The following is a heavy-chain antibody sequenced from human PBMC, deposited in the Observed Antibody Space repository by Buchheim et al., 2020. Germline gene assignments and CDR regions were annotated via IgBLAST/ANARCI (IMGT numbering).Heavy chain of an antibody. J-gene: IGHJ6*02. CDR3: ARDPRYSSSSRYYYYYGMDV. Sequence: QVQLQESGPGLVKPSGTLSLTCAVSGGSISSSNWWSWVRQPPGKGLEWIGEIYHSGSTNYNPSLKSRVTISVDKSKNQFSPKLSSVTAADTAVYYCARDPRYSSSSRYYYYYGMDVWGQGTT. CDR2: IYHSGST. D-gene: IGHD6-6*01. CDR1: GGSISSSNW. V-gene: IGHV4-4*02.